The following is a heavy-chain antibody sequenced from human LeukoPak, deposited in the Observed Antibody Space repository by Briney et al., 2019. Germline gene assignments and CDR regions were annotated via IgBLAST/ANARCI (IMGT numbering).Heavy chain of an antibody. J-gene: IGHJ5*02. D-gene: IGHD1-26*01. CDR1: GGTFTSYA. CDR3: AFYSGSYREYNWFDH. CDR2: IIPIFGTA. Sequence: ASVKVSCKASGGTFTSYAISWVRHAPGQGLELMGGIIPIFGTANYAQKFQGRVTIPADKSTSTAYMELSSLRSEDTAVYYCAFYSGSYREYNWFDHWGQGTLVTVSS. V-gene: IGHV1-69*06.